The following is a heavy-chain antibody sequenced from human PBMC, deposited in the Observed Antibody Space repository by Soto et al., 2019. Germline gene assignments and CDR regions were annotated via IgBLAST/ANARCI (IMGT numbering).Heavy chain of an antibody. CDR2: ITSTSSFI. Sequence: GGSLRLSCAASGFPFSFYSMSWVRQAPGKGLEWISYITSTSSFINYADSVRGRFTISRDNAKNSLFLQMDSLRAEDTAVYSCARDLSSNGSGYYYSFYYYGMDVWGQGTRVTVSS. V-gene: IGHV3-48*01. CDR3: ARDLSSNGSGYYYSFYYYGMDV. D-gene: IGHD3-22*01. J-gene: IGHJ6*02. CDR1: GFPFSFYS.